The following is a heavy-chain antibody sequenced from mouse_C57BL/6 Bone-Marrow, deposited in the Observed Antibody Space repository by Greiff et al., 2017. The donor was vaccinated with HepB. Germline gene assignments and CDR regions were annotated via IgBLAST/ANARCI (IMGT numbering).Heavy chain of an antibody. J-gene: IGHJ3*01. CDR3: SEDSAVYYCALSAWCAY. CDR2: GQGLEWIG. V-gene: IGHV1-87*01. Sequence: QVQLQQSGPELARPWASVKITCQAFYTFSRRVHFALRATNYWLPWVKQRPGQGLEWIGAIYPGTGDPSYTQKFKGKATLTADKSSSTAYMQLSSRTSEDSAVYYCALSAWCAYWGQGTLVTVGA. CDR1: YTFSRRVH.